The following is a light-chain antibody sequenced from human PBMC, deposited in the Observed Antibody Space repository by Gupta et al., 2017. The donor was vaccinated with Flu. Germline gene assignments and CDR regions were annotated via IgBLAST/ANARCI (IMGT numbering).Light chain of an antibody. CDR2: GNS. V-gene: IGLV1-40*01. CDR1: SSNSGAGYD. J-gene: IGLJ2*01. Sequence: QSALTQPPSVSGAPGQTVPISWTRRSSNSGAGYDVHWYHQLPGTAPKLLIYGNSNRPSGVPDRFSGSKSGTSASLAITGLQAEDEADYYCHSYDSSLSGSVVFGGGTKLTVL. CDR3: HSYDSSLSGSVV.